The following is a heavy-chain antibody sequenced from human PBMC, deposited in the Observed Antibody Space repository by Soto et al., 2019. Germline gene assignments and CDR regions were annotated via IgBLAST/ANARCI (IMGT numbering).Heavy chain of an antibody. J-gene: IGHJ4*02. CDR1: GDSIRNGNYY. Sequence: PSETLSLTCAVFGDSIRNGNYYWAWIRQPPGKGLEWIVNSYYGGSTYYNPSLKGRVSVSVDTSKKQFSLKLSSVTAADTAVYYCARRYAGNFDYWGQGTLVTVSS. CDR3: ARRYAGNFDY. CDR2: SYYGGST. D-gene: IGHD2-8*01. V-gene: IGHV4-61*01.